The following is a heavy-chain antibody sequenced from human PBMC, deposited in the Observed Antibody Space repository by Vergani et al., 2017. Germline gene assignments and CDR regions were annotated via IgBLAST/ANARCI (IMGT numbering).Heavy chain of an antibody. J-gene: IGHJ5*02. Sequence: QVQLQQWGAGLLKPSETLSLTCAVSGGSISSGSYYWSWIRQPAGKGLEWIGRIYTSGSTNYNPSLKSRVTISVDTSKNQFSLKLSSVTAADTAVYYCAREREGFCSSTSCSPFDPWGQGTLVTVSS. V-gene: IGHV4-61*02. CDR3: AREREGFCSSTSCSPFDP. CDR2: IYTSGST. CDR1: GGSISSGSYY. D-gene: IGHD2-2*01.